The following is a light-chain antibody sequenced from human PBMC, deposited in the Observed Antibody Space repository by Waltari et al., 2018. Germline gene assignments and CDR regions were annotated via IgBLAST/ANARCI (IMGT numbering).Light chain of an antibody. CDR1: SPRRYY. J-gene: IGLJ2*01. CDR2: GEN. CDR3: HSRDTSSTRV. V-gene: IGLV3-19*01. Sequence: SSQLTQDPAVPVALGQTVRITCQGDSPRRYYVSWYQPRPGHAPTLVLYGENNRPSGIPDRFSGSISGNTASLTITGAQAEDEADYYCHSRDTSSTRVFGGGTRLTVV.